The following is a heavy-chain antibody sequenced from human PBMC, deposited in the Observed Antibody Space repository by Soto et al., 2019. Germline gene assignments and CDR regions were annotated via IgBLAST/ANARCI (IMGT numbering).Heavy chain of an antibody. D-gene: IGHD6-19*01. CDR1: GGSISSGGYY. V-gene: IGHV4-31*03. CDR2: IYYSGST. Sequence: QVQLQESGPGLVKPSQTLSLTCTVSGGSISSGGYYWSWLRQHPGNGLEWIGYIYYSGSTYYNPSLKSRVTISVDTSKNQFSLKLSSVTAADTAVYCCARDRSSGAHDYWGEGTLVTVSS. CDR3: ARDRSSGAHDY. J-gene: IGHJ4*02.